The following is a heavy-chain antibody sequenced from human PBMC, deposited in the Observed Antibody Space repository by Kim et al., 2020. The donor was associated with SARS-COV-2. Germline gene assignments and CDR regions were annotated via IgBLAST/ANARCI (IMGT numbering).Heavy chain of an antibody. J-gene: IGHJ6*02. Sequence: GGSLRLSCAASGFTFDGYAMHWVRQAPGKGLEWVSLISGDGGSTYYADSVKGRFTISRDNSKNSLYLQMNSLRTEDTALYYCAKVLVESRDGYNHNANWGRGYYYYGMDVWGQGTTVTVSS. CDR2: ISGDGGST. CDR3: AKVLVESRDGYNHNANWGRGYYYYGMDV. CDR1: GFTFDGYA. V-gene: IGHV3-43*02. D-gene: IGHD7-27*01.